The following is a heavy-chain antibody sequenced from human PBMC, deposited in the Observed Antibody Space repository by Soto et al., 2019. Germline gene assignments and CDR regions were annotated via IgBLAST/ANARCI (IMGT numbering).Heavy chain of an antibody. Sequence: PSETLSLTCTVSGGSISSYSYHWAWIRQPPGTGLESIGNFYSRGSTYYNPSLTRRVTISVDTSKNQFSLKLPSVTAADTAVYYCPRAVLGIQLWCSWGPGTPVTVPS. CDR1: GGSISSYSYH. V-gene: IGHV4-39*07. J-gene: IGHJ5*02. D-gene: IGHD5-18*01. CDR3: PRAVLGIQLWCS. CDR2: FYSRGST.